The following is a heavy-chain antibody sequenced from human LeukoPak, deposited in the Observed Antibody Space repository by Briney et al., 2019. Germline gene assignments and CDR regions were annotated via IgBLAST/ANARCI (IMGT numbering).Heavy chain of an antibody. CDR3: LRDLNY. D-gene: IGHD3-9*01. J-gene: IGHJ4*02. CDR2: INNDGGT. Sequence: PGGSLRLSCAASGFTFSNYWMNWVRQAPGRGLVWVSRINNDGGTRYADSVKGGVTISKDNAKNTLYLPMNSLRDDDTAVYYCLRDLNYWGQGILVTVSS. CDR1: GFTFSNYW. V-gene: IGHV3-74*01.